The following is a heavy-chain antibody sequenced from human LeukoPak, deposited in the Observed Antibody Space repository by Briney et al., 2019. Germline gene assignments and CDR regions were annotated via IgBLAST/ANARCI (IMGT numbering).Heavy chain of an antibody. D-gene: IGHD3-3*01. CDR3: ARDGFGRDDFWSGFDY. V-gene: IGHV4-61*02. Sequence: KPSETLSLTCTVSGGSISSSSYYWSWIRQPAGKGLEWIGRIYTSGSTNYNPSLKSRVTMSVDTSKNQFSLKLSSVTAADTAVYYCARDGFGRDDFWSGFDYWGQGTLVTVSS. CDR1: GGSISSSSYY. CDR2: IYTSGST. J-gene: IGHJ4*02.